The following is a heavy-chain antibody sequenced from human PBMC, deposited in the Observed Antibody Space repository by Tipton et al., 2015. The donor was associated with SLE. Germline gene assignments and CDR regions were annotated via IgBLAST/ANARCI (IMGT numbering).Heavy chain of an antibody. CDR1: GDSIDGSNW. CDR2: INHSGST. Sequence: SLRLSCAVSGDSIDGSNWWHWVRQPPGKGLEWIGEINHSGSTNYNPSLKSRVTISIDKSNNRFSLKLSSVTAADTALYYCARGGSWYTLDYWGQGTLVTVSS. V-gene: IGHV4-4*02. CDR3: ARGGSWYTLDY. D-gene: IGHD6-13*01. J-gene: IGHJ4*02.